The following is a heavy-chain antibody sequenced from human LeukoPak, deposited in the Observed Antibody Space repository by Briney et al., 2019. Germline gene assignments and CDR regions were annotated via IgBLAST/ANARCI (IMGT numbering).Heavy chain of an antibody. Sequence: ASVKVSCKASGGTFSSYAISWVRQAPGQGLEWMGGIIPIFGTANYAQKFQGRVTITADKSTSTAYMELSSLRSEDTAVYYCARDSASDGSGSYYNYWGQGTLVTVSS. CDR2: IIPIFGTA. J-gene: IGHJ4*02. D-gene: IGHD3-10*01. CDR3: ARDSASDGSGSYYNY. V-gene: IGHV1-69*06. CDR1: GGTFSSYA.